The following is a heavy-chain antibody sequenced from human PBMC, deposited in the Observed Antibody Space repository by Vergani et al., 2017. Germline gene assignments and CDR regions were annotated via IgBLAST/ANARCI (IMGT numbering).Heavy chain of an antibody. CDR1: GVSVTDYN. V-gene: IGHV4-59*02. J-gene: IGHJ5*02. CDR3: AGDSHSWQRADR. CDR2: LSTTGGA. D-gene: IGHD6-13*01. Sequence: QAQLQESGPGLVKPSETLSLTCHVFGVSVTDYNCNWIRQAPGKGLEWIGSLSTTGGATQASHNPSLKSRVYISVDTSKSQFSLRLTSVTAADSAIYYCAGDSHSWQRADRWGQGILVSVSS.